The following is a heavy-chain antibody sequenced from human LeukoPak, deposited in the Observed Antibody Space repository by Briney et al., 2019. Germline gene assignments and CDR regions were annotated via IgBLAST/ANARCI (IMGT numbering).Heavy chain of an antibody. Sequence: GGSLRLSCAVSGFTFSSYGMSWVRQAPGKGLEWVSAISGSGGATYYADSVKGRFTISRDNAKNSLYLQMNSLRGEDTALYYCARGGLIQRHAFDIWGQGTMVTVSS. J-gene: IGHJ3*02. CDR2: ISGSGGAT. CDR1: GFTFSSYG. D-gene: IGHD1-1*01. CDR3: ARGGLIQRHAFDI. V-gene: IGHV3-23*01.